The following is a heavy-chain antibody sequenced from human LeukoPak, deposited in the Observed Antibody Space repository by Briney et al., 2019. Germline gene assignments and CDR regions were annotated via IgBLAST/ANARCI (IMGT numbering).Heavy chain of an antibody. J-gene: IGHJ4*02. CDR2: MYYGGNT. Sequence: SQTLSLTCTVSGGSISIGGYYWSWGRQHPGKGLEWIGYMYYGGNTYYNPSLKSRVTISADTSKNQFSLKLSSVTAADTAVYYCARGDYYDSSGYYYVRYWGQGTQVTVSS. D-gene: IGHD3-22*01. CDR3: ARGDYYDSSGYYYVRY. CDR1: GGSISIGGYY. V-gene: IGHV4-31*03.